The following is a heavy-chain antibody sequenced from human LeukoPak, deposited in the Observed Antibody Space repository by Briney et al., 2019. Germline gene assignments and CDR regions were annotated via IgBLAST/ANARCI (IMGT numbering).Heavy chain of an antibody. CDR2: IYYGGST. V-gene: IGHV4-30-4*01. J-gene: IGHJ4*02. CDR1: GGSISSGDYY. D-gene: IGHD2-21*01. CDR3: ARGFLYYFDY. Sequence: SETLSLSCTVSGGSISSGDYYWSWIRQPPGKGLEWIGYIYYGGSTYYNPSLKSRVTISVDTSKNQFSLKLSSVTAADTAVYYCARGFLYYFDYWGQGTLVTVSS.